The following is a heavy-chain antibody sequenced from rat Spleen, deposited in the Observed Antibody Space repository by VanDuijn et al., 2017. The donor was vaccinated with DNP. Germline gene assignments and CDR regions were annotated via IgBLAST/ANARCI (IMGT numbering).Heavy chain of an antibody. CDR1: GFTFSDYY. V-gene: IGHV5-7*01. D-gene: IGHD1-10*01. J-gene: IGHJ4*01. Sequence: EVLLVESDGGLVQPGRSLKLSCAVSGFTFSDYYMAWVRQAPAKGLEWVATISYNGGTPYYRDSVKGRFTISRDNAQSTLYLQMDSLRSEDTATYYCARHRTTSPYYYVMDAWGQGASVTVSS. CDR3: ARHRTTSPYYYVMDA. CDR2: ISYNGGTP.